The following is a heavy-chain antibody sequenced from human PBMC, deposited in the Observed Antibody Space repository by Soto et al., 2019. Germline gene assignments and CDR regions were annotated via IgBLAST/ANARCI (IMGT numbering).Heavy chain of an antibody. J-gene: IGHJ5*02. CDR2: IIPIFVTP. V-gene: IGHV1-69*13. D-gene: IGHD6-19*01. CDR1: GGTFSSYA. CDR3: ASVDGYSSGWPAEGDNWFDP. Sequence: SVKVSCKASGGTFSSYAISWVRQAPGQGLEWMGGIIPIFVTPNYAQKFQGRVTITADESTSTAYMELRSLRSEDTAVYYCASVDGYSSGWPAEGDNWFDPWGQGTLVTVCS.